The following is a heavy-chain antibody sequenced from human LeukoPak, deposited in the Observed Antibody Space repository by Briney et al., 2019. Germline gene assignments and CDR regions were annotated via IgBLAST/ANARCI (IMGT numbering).Heavy chain of an antibody. CDR1: GYTFTSYG. CDR2: ISAYNGNT. Sequence: ASVKVSCKASGYTFTSYGISWVRQAPGQGLEWMGWISAYNGNTNYAQKFQGRVTITRDTSASTAYMELSSLRSEDTAVYYCAREKLTQIAAAGFDYWGQGTLVTVSS. J-gene: IGHJ4*02. CDR3: AREKLTQIAAAGFDY. V-gene: IGHV1-18*01. D-gene: IGHD6-13*01.